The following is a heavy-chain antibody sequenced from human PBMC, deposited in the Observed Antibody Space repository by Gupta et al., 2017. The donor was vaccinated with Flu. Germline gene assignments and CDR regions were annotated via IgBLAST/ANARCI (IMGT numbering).Heavy chain of an antibody. J-gene: IGHJ5*02. CDR2: IHPNSGAT. D-gene: IGHD3-3*01. CDR1: GYSFTAYS. V-gene: IGHV1-2*06. CDR3: ARGTFLDFWGGPVWWFDP. Sequence: QVQLIQSGAEVRNPGASVRVSCKTSGYSFTAYSMHWVRQAPGQGFEWMGRIHPNSGATNFARQFQGRVTLTSETSINTAYMELSSLRVDDTAVYYCARGTFLDFWGGPVWWFDPWGQGTLVTVSS.